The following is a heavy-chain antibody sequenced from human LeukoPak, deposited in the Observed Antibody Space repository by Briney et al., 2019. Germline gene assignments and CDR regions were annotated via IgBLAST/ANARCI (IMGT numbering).Heavy chain of an antibody. CDR1: GFTFSSYA. CDR2: ISSSSSYI. D-gene: IGHD5-24*01. V-gene: IGHV3-21*01. J-gene: IGHJ4*02. CDR3: ARDTRRDGYNFGVRIDY. Sequence: GGSLRLSCAASGFTFSSYAMSWVRQAPGKGLEWVSSISSSSSYIYYADPVKGRFTISRDNAKNSLYLQMNSLRAEDTAVYYCARDTRRDGYNFGVRIDYWGQGTLVTVSS.